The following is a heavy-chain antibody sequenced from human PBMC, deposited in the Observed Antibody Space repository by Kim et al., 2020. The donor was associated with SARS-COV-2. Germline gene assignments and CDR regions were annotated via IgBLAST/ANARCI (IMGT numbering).Heavy chain of an antibody. D-gene: IGHD6-6*01. V-gene: IGHV3-21*01. J-gene: IGHJ6*02. CDR3: ARDLFRQLSYGMDV. Sequence: ADSVKGRFTISRDNAKNSLYLQMNSLRAEDTAVYYCARDLFRQLSYGMDVWGQGTTVTVSS.